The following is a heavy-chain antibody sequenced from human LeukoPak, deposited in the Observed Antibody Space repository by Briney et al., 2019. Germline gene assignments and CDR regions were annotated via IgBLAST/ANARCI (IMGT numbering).Heavy chain of an antibody. CDR1: GFTFSNYS. D-gene: IGHD6-19*01. Sequence: PGGSLRLSCAASGFTFSNYSMNRVRQAPGKGLKWVACINRSSGTRYNAGPLKGRFTTSRDNAKNSLYLQMNSLRAEDTAVYYCARAPYTSGWYRGDNDYWGQGTLVTVSS. J-gene: IGHJ4*02. CDR3: ARAPYTSGWYRGDNDY. V-gene: IGHV3-48*01. CDR2: INRSSGTR.